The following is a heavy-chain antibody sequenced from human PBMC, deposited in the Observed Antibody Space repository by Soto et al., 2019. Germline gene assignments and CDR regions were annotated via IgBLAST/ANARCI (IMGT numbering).Heavy chain of an antibody. CDR3: ARVPGSGSYLFDY. V-gene: IGHV1-69*05. CDR1: GGTFSSYA. J-gene: IGHJ4*02. CDR2: IIPIFGTA. Sequence: QVQLVQSGAEVKKPGSSVKVSCKASGGTFSSYAISWVRQAPGQGLEWMGGIIPIFGTANYAQKFQGRVTIASDESTSTDYMELSSLRSEDTAVYYCARVPGSGSYLFDYWGQGTLGTGSS. D-gene: IGHD1-26*01.